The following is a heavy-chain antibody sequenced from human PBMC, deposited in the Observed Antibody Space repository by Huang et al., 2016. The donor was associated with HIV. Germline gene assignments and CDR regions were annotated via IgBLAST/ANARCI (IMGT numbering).Heavy chain of an antibody. J-gene: IGHJ3*02. D-gene: IGHD2-15*01. CDR1: GFKFSNYW. CDR2: IKIDGRTT. V-gene: IGHV3-74*01. CDR3: ARAGGFEI. Sequence: EEHLVESGGGLVKHGGSLRLSCEASGFKFSNYWMQLVRQAPGKGLIWVSRIKIDGRTTDYADSVKGRFTISRDNAKNTLYLQMSSLTAEDTAIYYCARAGGFEIWGQGTVVTVSS.